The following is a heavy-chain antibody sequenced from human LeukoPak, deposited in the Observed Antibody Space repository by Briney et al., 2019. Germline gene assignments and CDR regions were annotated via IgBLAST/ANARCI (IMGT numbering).Heavy chain of an antibody. V-gene: IGHV4-34*01. D-gene: IGHD4-17*01. CDR1: GGSFSGYY. Sequence: PSETLSLTCAVYGGSFSGYYWSWIRQPPGKGLEWIGEINHSGSTNYNPSLTSRVTISVDTSKNQFSLKLSSVTAADTAVYYCARVKTVCYFDYWGQGTLVTVSS. J-gene: IGHJ4*02. CDR2: INHSGST. CDR3: ARVKTVCYFDY.